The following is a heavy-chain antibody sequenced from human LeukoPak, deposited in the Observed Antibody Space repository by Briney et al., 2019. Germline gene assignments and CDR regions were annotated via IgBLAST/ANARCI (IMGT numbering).Heavy chain of an antibody. J-gene: IGHJ4*02. CDR2: ISGSGGST. D-gene: IGHD1-20*01. CDR3: ATRITGTTGNDY. V-gene: IGHV3-23*01. CDR1: GFTFSSYA. Sequence: GGSLRLSCAASGFTFSSYAVSWVRQAPGKGLEWVSAISGSGGSTYYADSVKGRFTISRDNSKNTLYLQMNSLRAEDTAVYYCATRITGTTGNDYWGQGTLVTVSS.